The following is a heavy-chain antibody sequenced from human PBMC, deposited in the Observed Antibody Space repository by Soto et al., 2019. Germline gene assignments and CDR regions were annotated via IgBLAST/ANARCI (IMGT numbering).Heavy chain of an antibody. CDR1: GGSISSGGYY. J-gene: IGHJ6*03. CDR2: IYYSGST. D-gene: IGHD6-25*01. Sequence: SETLSLTCTVSGGSISSGGYYWSWIRQPPGKGLEWIGYIYYSGSTNYNPSLKSRVTISVDTSKNQFSLKLSSVTAADTAVYYCARGAAGAARPPYYYYMDVWGKGTTVTVSS. CDR3: ARGAAGAARPPYYYYMDV. V-gene: IGHV4-61*08.